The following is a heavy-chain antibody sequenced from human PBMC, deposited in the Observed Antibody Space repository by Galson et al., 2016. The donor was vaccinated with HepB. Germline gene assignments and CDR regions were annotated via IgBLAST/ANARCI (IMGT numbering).Heavy chain of an antibody. J-gene: IGHJ6*02. D-gene: IGHD1-26*01. CDR1: GLTVSSNH. V-gene: IGHV3-21*01. CDR3: ARVSGADNYLGLDV. Sequence: SLRLSCAASGLTVSSNHMSWFRQAPGKGLEWVSSISGSSTYIYYGDSVKGRFTISRDNAKNSLSLQMNSLRAEDTALYFCARVSGADNYLGLDVWGQGTTVTVSS. CDR2: ISGSSTYI.